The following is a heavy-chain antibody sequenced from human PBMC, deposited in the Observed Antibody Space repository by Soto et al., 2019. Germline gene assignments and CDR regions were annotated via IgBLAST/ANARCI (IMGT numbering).Heavy chain of an antibody. Sequence: QLQLQESGPGLVKPSETLSLTCTVSGGSISSSSYYWGWIRQPPGKGLEWIGSIYYSGSTYYNPSLKSRVTISVDTSKNQFSLKLSSVTAADTAVYCCARHRHGSGSYYFILGNYMDVWGKGTTVTVSS. CDR2: IYYSGST. V-gene: IGHV4-39*01. CDR1: GGSISSSSYY. CDR3: ARHRHGSGSYYFILGNYMDV. D-gene: IGHD3-10*01. J-gene: IGHJ6*03.